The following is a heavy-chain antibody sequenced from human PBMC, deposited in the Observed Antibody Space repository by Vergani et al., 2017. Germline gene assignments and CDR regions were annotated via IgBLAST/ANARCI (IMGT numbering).Heavy chain of an antibody. D-gene: IGHD2-15*01. CDR2: TWYDGSNK. CDR1: GFTFNQYG. CDR3: AIRDSSRYYNYMDV. Sequence: QVQLVESGGGVVQPGRSLRLSCAASGFTFNQYGMHWVRQAPGKGLEWVAVTWYDGSNKYYADSVEGRFTISRDNSKNTLYLQMNSLRAEDTAVYYCAIRDSSRYYNYMDVWGKATTVTVSS. J-gene: IGHJ6*03. V-gene: IGHV3-30*19.